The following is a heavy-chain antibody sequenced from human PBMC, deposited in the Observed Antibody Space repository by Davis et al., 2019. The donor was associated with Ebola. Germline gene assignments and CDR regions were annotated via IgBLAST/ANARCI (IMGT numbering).Heavy chain of an antibody. CDR2: ISWNSVNI. CDR3: VKDRLLSPYYFDS. Sequence: SLKISCTASGFTFNDYAMHWVRQAPGKGPEWVSGISWNSVNIGYGDSVKGRFTISRDNAKNSLYLQMNSLRTEDTALYYCVKDRLLSPYYFDSWGQGALVTVSS. D-gene: IGHD2-21*01. J-gene: IGHJ4*02. V-gene: IGHV3-9*01. CDR1: GFTFNDYA.